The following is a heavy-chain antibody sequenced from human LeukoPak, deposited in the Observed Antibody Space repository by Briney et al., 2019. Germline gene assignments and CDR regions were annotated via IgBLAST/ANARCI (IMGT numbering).Heavy chain of an antibody. CDR2: ISGSGGST. D-gene: IGHD2-15*01. Sequence: PGGSLRLSCAASGFTFRSYAMSWVRQAPGKGLEWVSAISGSGGSTYYAGSVKGRFTISRDNSKNTVYLQMNSLRAEDTAVYYCAKDRTVVLSGGYFDYWGQGTLVTVFS. V-gene: IGHV3-23*01. CDR3: AKDRTVVLSGGYFDY. CDR1: GFTFRSYA. J-gene: IGHJ4*02.